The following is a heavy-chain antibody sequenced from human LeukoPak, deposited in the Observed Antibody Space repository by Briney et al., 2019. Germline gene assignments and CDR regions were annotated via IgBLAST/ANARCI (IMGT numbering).Heavy chain of an antibody. V-gene: IGHV1-69*05. Sequence: SVKVSCKASGGTFSSYAISWVRQAPGQGLEWMGGIIPIFGTANYAQKFQGRVTITTDESTSTAYMELSSLRSEDTAAYYCARGHYYASSGYYYTFDYWGQGTLVSVSS. D-gene: IGHD3-22*01. CDR2: IIPIFGTA. J-gene: IGHJ4*02. CDR3: ARGHYYASSGYYYTFDY. CDR1: GGTFSSYA.